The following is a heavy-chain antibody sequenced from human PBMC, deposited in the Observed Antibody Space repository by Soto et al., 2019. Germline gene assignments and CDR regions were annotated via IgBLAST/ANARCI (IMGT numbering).Heavy chain of an antibody. D-gene: IGHD1-1*01. CDR1: GFTFSRYA. CDR2: ISGSGGNI. CDR3: ATQDFRGTTGTT. Sequence: GGSLRLSCAASGFTFSRYAMGWVRQAPGKGLEWASVISGSGGNIHYADSVKGRFTISRDNSKNTLYLQMNSLRVEDTAVYNCATQDFRGTTGTTWGQGTLVTVSS. V-gene: IGHV3-23*01. J-gene: IGHJ4*02.